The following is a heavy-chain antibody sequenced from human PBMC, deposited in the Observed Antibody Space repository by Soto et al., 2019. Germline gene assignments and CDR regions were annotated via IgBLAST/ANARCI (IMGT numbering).Heavy chain of an antibody. CDR2: IYYSGIT. J-gene: IGHJ4*02. Sequence: SETLSLTCTVSGGSISSSSYYWGWIRQPPGKGLEWIGSIYYSGITYYNPSLKSRVTISVDTSKNQFSLKLSSVTAADTAVYYCARQRGGYSGSYYYFDYWGQGTLVTVSS. D-gene: IGHD1-26*01. CDR3: ARQRGGYSGSYYYFDY. CDR1: GGSISSSSYY. V-gene: IGHV4-39*01.